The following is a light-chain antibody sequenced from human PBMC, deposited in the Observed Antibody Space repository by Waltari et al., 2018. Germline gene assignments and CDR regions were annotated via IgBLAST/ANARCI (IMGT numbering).Light chain of an antibody. Sequence: QSVLTQPPSVSGAPGQRVTISCPGSSSNIGAGYDVHWYQQFPGTGPKLLIYGNFNRPSGVPDRFSGSKSGTSASLAITGLQTEDEADYYCQSSDSNLSRVFGTGTKVTVL. J-gene: IGLJ1*01. V-gene: IGLV1-40*01. CDR2: GNF. CDR3: QSSDSNLSRV. CDR1: SSNIGAGYD.